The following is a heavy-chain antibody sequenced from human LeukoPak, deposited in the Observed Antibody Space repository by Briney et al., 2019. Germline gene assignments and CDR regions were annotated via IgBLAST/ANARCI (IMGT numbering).Heavy chain of an antibody. Sequence: GGSLRLSCAASGFTVSGNYMSWVRQAPGKGLEWVSVIYSGADTYYAESVKGRFTISRHSSQNTVFLQMNSLRPEDTAVYYCARAQYCSGGSCYSGTLGSWGQGTLVTVSS. CDR2: IYSGADT. CDR1: GFTVSGNY. J-gene: IGHJ5*02. V-gene: IGHV3-53*04. CDR3: ARAQYCSGGSCYSGTLGS. D-gene: IGHD2-15*01.